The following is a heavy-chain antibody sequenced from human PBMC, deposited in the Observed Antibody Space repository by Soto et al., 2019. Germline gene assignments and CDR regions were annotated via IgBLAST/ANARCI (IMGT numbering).Heavy chain of an antibody. CDR3: AKYSRIAAAGTGLVENNYYYYGVDV. D-gene: IGHD6-13*01. Sequence: GGSLRLSCAASGFTFSSYAMSWVRQAPGKGLEWVSAISGSGGSTYYADSVKGRFTISRDNSKNTLYLQMNSLRAEDTAVYYCAKYSRIAAAGTGLVENNYYYYGVDVWGQGTTVTVSS. CDR2: ISGSGGST. CDR1: GFTFSSYA. V-gene: IGHV3-23*01. J-gene: IGHJ6*02.